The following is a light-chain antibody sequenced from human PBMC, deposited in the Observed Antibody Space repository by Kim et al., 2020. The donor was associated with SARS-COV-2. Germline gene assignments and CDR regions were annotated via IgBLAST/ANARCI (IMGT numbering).Light chain of an antibody. CDR2: SNN. V-gene: IGLV1-44*01. CDR3: AAWDDSLNGWV. CDR1: SSNIGSNT. Sequence: ELTQPPSASGSPGQRVTISCSGSSSNIGSNTVNWYQQLPGTAPKLLIYSNNQRPSGVPDRFSGSKSGTSASLAISGLQSEDEDDYYCAAWDDSLNGWVFGGGTQLTVL. J-gene: IGLJ3*02.